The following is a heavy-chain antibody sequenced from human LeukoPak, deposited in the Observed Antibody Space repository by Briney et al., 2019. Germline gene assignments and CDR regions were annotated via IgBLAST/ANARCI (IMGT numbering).Heavy chain of an antibody. CDR3: ARGGHDPGIPFDI. CDR2: LKDDGSEK. D-gene: IGHD1-1*01. V-gene: IGHV3-7*02. J-gene: IGHJ3*02. CDR1: GFTLRSYW. Sequence: PGGSLRLSCAASGFTLRSYWMSWVRQAPGKGLEWVADLKDDGSEKYYVDAVKGRFTISRDNAKNSLYLQMNSLRADDTAVYYCARGGHDPGIPFDIWGQGTMVTVSS.